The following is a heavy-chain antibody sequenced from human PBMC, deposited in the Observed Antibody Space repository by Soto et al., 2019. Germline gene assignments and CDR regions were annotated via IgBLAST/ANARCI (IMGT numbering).Heavy chain of an antibody. CDR3: TTGSSSESNYYYYYGMDV. CDR2: IKSKTDGGTT. J-gene: IGHJ6*02. CDR1: GFTFSNAW. Sequence: GGSLRLSCAASGFTFSNAWMSWVRQAPGKGLEWVGRIKSKTDGGTTDYAAPVKGRFTISRDDSKNTLYLQMNSLKTEDTAVYYCTTGSSSESNYYYYYGMDVWGQGTTVTVSS. V-gene: IGHV3-15*01. D-gene: IGHD6-6*01.